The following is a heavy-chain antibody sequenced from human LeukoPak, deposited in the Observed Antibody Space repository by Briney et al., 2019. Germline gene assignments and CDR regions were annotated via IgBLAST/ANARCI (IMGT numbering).Heavy chain of an antibody. V-gene: IGHV3-48*02. D-gene: IGHD1-26*01. Sequence: GGSLRLSCAASGLTFSSHWMHWVRQAPGKGLEWVSYIRSSGNTIYYADSVKGRFTISRDNAKNSVYLQMNSLRDEDTAVYYCARYGSYPEAFDYWGQGTLVTVSS. CDR3: ARYGSYPEAFDY. J-gene: IGHJ4*02. CDR1: GLTFSSHW. CDR2: IRSSGNTI.